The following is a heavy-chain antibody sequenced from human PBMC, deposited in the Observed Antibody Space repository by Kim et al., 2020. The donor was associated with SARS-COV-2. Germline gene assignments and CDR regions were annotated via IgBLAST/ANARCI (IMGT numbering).Heavy chain of an antibody. D-gene: IGHD4-4*01. CDR2: ISYDGNKI. CDR1: GFTFSSYA. J-gene: IGHJ6*02. CDR3: ARDRAWRSVIKRDLLVGMDV. V-gene: IGHV3-30*04. Sequence: GGSLRLSCTASGFTFSSYAMHWVRQAPGRGLEWVTVISYDGNKIYYADSVKGRFTMSRDNSKNTLDLQMNSLRAEDTAVYYCARDRAWRSVIKRDLLVGMDVWGQGPTVTVSS.